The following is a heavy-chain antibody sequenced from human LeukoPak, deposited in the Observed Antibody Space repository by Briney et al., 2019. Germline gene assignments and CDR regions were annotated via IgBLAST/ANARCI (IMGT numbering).Heavy chain of an antibody. J-gene: IGHJ5*02. D-gene: IGHD1-1*01. CDR1: GFSFSSYS. V-gene: IGHV3-21*01. CDR3: ARVTGTTAGDH. CDR2: ISSGSTSI. Sequence: GGSLRLSCAASGFSFSSYSMDWVRQSPGKGLEWFSSISSGSTSIYYADSVKGRFTISRDNAKNSLYLQMNSLRAEDTAVYYCARVTGTTAGDHWGQGTLVSVSS.